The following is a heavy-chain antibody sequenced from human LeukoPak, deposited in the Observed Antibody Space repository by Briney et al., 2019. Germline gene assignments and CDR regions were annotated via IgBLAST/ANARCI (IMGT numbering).Heavy chain of an antibody. J-gene: IGHJ5*02. CDR1: GGSISSYY. V-gene: IGHV4-59*01. CDR3: ARDGDPGNWFDP. CDR2: IYYSGST. Sequence: TSETLSLTCTVSGGSISSYYWSWIRQPPGKGLEWIGYIYYSGSTNYNPSLKSRVTISVDTSKNQFSLKLSSVTAADTAVYYCARDGDPGNWFDPWGQGTLVTVSS. D-gene: IGHD7-27*01.